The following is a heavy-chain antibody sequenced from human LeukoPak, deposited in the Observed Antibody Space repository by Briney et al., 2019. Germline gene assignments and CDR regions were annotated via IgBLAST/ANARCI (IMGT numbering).Heavy chain of an antibody. CDR2: ISSSSYI. D-gene: IGHD4-23*01. Sequence: GGSLRLSCAASGFTFSSYSMNWVRQAPGKGLEWVSSISSSSYIYYADSVKGRFTISRDNAKNSLYLQMNSLRAEDTAVYYRARERPSFGNSGFDYWGQGTLVTVSS. V-gene: IGHV3-21*01. J-gene: IGHJ4*02. CDR1: GFTFSSYS. CDR3: ARERPSFGNSGFDY.